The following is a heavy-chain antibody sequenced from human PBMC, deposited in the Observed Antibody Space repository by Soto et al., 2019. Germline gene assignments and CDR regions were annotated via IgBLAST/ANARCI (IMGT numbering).Heavy chain of an antibody. CDR3: AKDLLFDDYGDYGQFDY. CDR1: GFTFSSYA. J-gene: IGHJ4*02. D-gene: IGHD4-17*01. V-gene: IGHV3-23*01. Sequence: PGGSLRLSCAASGFTFSSYAMSWVRQAPGKWLEWVSAISGSGGSTYYADSVKGRFTISRDNSKNTLYLQMNSLRAEDTAVYYCAKDLLFDDYGDYGQFDYWGQGTLVTVSS. CDR2: ISGSGGST.